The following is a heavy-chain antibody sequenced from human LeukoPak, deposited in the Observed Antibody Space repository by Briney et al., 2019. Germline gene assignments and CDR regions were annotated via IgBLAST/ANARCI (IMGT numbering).Heavy chain of an antibody. J-gene: IGHJ3*02. V-gene: IGHV5-51*01. CDR2: IYPGDSDT. CDR3: ATYYDILTGYSPDAFDI. CDR1: VYSFTSYW. Sequence: GGSLRLSCKGYVYSFTSYWIGWVRQMPGKGLEWMGIIYPGDSDTRYSPSFQGQVTISADKSISTAYLQWSSLKASDTAMYYCATYYDILTGYSPDAFDIWGQGTMVTVSS. D-gene: IGHD3-9*01.